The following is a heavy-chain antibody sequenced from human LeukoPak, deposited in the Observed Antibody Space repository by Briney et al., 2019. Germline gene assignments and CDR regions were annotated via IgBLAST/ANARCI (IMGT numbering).Heavy chain of an antibody. D-gene: IGHD6-19*01. Sequence: GASVKVSCKASGYTFTSYGISWVRQAPGQGLEWIGWISAYNGNTNYAQKLQGRVTMTTDTSTSTAYMELRSLRSDDTAVYYCASATNSSGWWYDAFDIWGQGTMVTVSS. CDR3: ASATNSSGWWYDAFDI. V-gene: IGHV1-18*01. CDR2: ISAYNGNT. CDR1: GYTFTSYG. J-gene: IGHJ3*02.